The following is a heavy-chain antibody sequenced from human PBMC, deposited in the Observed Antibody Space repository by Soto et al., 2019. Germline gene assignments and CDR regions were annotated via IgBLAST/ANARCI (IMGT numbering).Heavy chain of an antibody. Sequence: PSETLPLTCTVSGGSINDFYWSWIRQPPGKGLEWIGYIYYSGSTDYNPSLKGRVTISVDTSKNQFSLKLRSVTAADTAVYYCARVGGVAARTFDYWGQGTLVTVSS. CDR3: ARVGGVAARTFDY. J-gene: IGHJ4*02. V-gene: IGHV4-59*01. CDR2: IYYSGST. D-gene: IGHD6-6*01. CDR1: GGSINDFY.